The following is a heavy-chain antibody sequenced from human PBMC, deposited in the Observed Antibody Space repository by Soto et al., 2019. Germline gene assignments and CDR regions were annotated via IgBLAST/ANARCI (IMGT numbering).Heavy chain of an antibody. CDR2: IYHSWAS. V-gene: IGHV4-59*01. CDR3: AKWSETLYSFDD. Sequence: SETLSLTCSVSTASITLYYWNWIRQIPGKRVEWIGYIYHSWASLYNPSLKSRVSMSVDTSKNQFSLNLRAVSAADTAVYYCAKWSETLYSFDDWGQGIPVTGS. J-gene: IGHJ4*02. D-gene: IGHD3-16*01. CDR1: TASITLYY.